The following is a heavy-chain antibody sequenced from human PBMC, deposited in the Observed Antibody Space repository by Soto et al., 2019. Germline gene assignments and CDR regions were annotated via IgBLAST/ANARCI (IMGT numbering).Heavy chain of an antibody. CDR2: IYHSGST. CDR1: GGSISSGGYS. Sequence: SETLSLTCAVSGGSISSGGYSWSWIRQPPGKGLEWIGYIYHSGSTYYNPSLKSRVTISVDRSKNQFSLKLSSVTAADTAVYYCARAYGDYYQSFDYWGQGTLVTVSS. J-gene: IGHJ4*02. V-gene: IGHV4-30-2*01. CDR3: ARAYGDYYQSFDY. D-gene: IGHD4-17*01.